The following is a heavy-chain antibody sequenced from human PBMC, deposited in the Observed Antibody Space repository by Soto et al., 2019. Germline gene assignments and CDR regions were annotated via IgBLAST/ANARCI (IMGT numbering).Heavy chain of an antibody. D-gene: IGHD1-7*01. CDR3: AKFLELRVRAWFDP. CDR1: GFTVSSNY. CDR2: IYSGGST. J-gene: IGHJ5*02. V-gene: IGHV3-53*01. Sequence: GGSLRLSCAASGFTVSSNYMSWVRQAPGKGLEWVSVIYSGGSTYYADSVKGRFTISRDNSKNTLYLQMNSLRAEDTAVYYCAKFLELRVRAWFDPWGQGTLVTVSS.